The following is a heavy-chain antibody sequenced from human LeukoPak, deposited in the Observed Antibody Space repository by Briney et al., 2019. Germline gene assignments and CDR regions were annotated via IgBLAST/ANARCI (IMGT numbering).Heavy chain of an antibody. CDR2: ISPTGTTI. J-gene: IGHJ4*02. CDR1: GFTFSTYE. Sequence: GGSLRLSCAASGFTFSTYEMNWVRQAPGKGLEWVSYISPTGTTIYYAQSVKGRFTISRDNAKTSVYLHMNSLRVEDTAVYYCARKTFGTVYFDYWGQGILVTVSS. V-gene: IGHV3-48*03. CDR3: ARKTFGTVYFDY. D-gene: IGHD1-1*01.